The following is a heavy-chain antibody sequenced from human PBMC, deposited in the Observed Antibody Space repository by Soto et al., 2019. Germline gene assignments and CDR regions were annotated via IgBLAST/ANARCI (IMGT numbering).Heavy chain of an antibody. CDR1: GGSITDYS. CDR2: IFSSGST. J-gene: IGHJ5*02. CDR3: ARDQGVVVTADNWFDP. V-gene: IGHV4-4*07. Sequence: SETLSLTCTVSGGSITDYSWVWIRQPAGKGLEWIGRIFSSGSTNYNPSLKGRITMSLDTSKNQFSLKLNSATATDTAVYFCARDQGVVVTADNWFDPWGQGALVTVSS. D-gene: IGHD2-21*02.